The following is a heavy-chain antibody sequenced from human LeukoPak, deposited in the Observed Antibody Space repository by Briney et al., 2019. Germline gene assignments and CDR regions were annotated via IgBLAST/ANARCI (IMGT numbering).Heavy chain of an antibody. CDR3: AKPRGYYGSGSYNY. CDR2: ISGSGGST. D-gene: IGHD3-10*01. J-gene: IGHJ4*02. CDR1: GFTFSSYG. Sequence: GGTLRLSCAASGFTFSSYGMSWVRQAPGKGLEWVSAISGSGGSTYYADSVKGRFTISRDNSKNTLYLQRNSLRAEDTAVYYCAKPRGYYGSGSYNYWGQGTLVTVSS. V-gene: IGHV3-23*01.